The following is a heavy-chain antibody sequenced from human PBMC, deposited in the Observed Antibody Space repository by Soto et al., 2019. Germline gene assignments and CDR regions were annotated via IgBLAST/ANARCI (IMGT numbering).Heavy chain of an antibody. V-gene: IGHV3-23*01. Sequence: GGSLRPSCAASGFTFSSYAMSWVRQAPGKGLEWVSAISGSGGSTYYADSVKGRFTISRDNSKNTLYLQMNSLRAEDTAVYYCAKDPKFWSGALDYWGQGTLVTVSS. J-gene: IGHJ4*02. CDR1: GFTFSSYA. CDR3: AKDPKFWSGALDY. D-gene: IGHD3-3*01. CDR2: ISGSGGST.